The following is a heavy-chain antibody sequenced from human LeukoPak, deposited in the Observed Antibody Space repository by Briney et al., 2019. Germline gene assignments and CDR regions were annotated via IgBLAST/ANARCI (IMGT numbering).Heavy chain of an antibody. CDR3: AKDLGVTGYYYYYMDV. CDR2: ISGSGGST. V-gene: IGHV3-23*01. CDR1: GFTFSSYA. D-gene: IGHD1-14*01. Sequence: PGGSVRHSCAASGFTFSSYAMSWVRQAPGKGLEWVSAISGSGGSTYYADSVKGRFTISRDNSKNTLYLQMNSLRAEDTAVYYCAKDLGVTGYYYYYMDVWGKGTTVTVSS. J-gene: IGHJ6*03.